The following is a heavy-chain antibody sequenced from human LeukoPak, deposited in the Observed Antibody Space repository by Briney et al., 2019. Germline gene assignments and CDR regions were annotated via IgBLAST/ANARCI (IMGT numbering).Heavy chain of an antibody. V-gene: IGHV3-30*02. CDR1: GFTFSSYG. Sequence: GGSLRLSCAASGFTFSSYGMHWVRQAPGKGLEWVAFIRYDGSNKYYADSVKGRFTISRDNSKNTLYLQMNSLRAEDTAVYYCAKATVGARGYFDYWGQGTLVTVSS. D-gene: IGHD1-26*01. CDR3: AKATVGARGYFDY. J-gene: IGHJ4*02. CDR2: IRYDGSNK.